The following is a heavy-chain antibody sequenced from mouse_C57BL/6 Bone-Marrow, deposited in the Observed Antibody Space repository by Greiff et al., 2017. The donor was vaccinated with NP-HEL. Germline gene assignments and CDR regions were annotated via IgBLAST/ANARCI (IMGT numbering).Heavy chain of an antibody. V-gene: IGHV1-15*01. J-gene: IGHJ3*01. CDR2: IDPEPGCT. D-gene: IGHD2-1*01. CDR3: TSNGLLWYPWFAY. CDR1: GYTFTDYE. Sequence: VQLQQSGAELVRPGASVTLSCKASGYTFTDYEMHWVKQTPVHGLEWIGSIDPEPGCTSYNQTFKGKAILTADKSSSTAYMQLRSLTSEDSAVYFYTSNGLLWYPWFAYWGQGTLVTVSA.